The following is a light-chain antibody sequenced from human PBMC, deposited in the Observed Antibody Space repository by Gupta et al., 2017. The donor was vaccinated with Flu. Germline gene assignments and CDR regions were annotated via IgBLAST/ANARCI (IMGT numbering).Light chain of an antibody. J-gene: IGKJ3*01. CDR1: QSISSSS. V-gene: IGKV3-20*01. Sequence: IVLTQSPGTLSLSPGERATLSCRASQSISSSSLAWYQQKLGQAPMLLIYAASSGATGIPDRFSGSGSGTDFTLTISRLEPEDFAVYYCQHYGSSIFTFGPGTKVDIK. CDR3: QHYGSSIFT. CDR2: AAS.